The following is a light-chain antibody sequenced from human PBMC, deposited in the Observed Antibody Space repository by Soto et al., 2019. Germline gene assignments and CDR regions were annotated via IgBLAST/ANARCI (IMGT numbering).Light chain of an antibody. J-gene: IGLJ1*01. CDR3: QVWDIMTDNYV. V-gene: IGLV3-21*04. CDR1: NIGDKR. Sequence: SYELTQPPSVSVAPEKTATITCGGNNIGDKRVHWYRQKPGQAPVLLISYDSDRPSGIPERFSGSNSGNTATLTIRRVEAGDEADYYCQVWDIMTDNYVFGGGTKVTVL. CDR2: YDS.